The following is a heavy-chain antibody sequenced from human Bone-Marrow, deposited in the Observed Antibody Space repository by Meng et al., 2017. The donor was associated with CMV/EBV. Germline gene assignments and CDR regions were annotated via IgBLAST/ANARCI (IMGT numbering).Heavy chain of an antibody. Sequence: GGSLRLSCAASGFTFDDYAMHWVRQAPGKGLEWVSGISWNSGSIGYADSVKGRFTISRDNAKNSLYLQMNSLRAEDTALYYCARDSGHYWYFDLWGRGTLVTVSS. CDR2: ISWNSGSI. D-gene: IGHD1-26*01. J-gene: IGHJ2*01. V-gene: IGHV3-9*01. CDR3: ARDSGHYWYFDL. CDR1: GFTFDDYA.